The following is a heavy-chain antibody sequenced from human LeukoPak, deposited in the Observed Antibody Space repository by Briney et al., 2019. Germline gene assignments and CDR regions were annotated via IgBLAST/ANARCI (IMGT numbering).Heavy chain of an antibody. CDR2: IYHSGST. CDR3: ARLRFLEWLPHPFDY. CDR1: GGSISSYY. Sequence: SETLSLTCTVSGGSISSYYWSWIRLPPGKGLQWIGSIYHSGSTYYNPSLKSRVTISVDTSKNQFSLKLSSVTAADTAVYYCARLRFLEWLPHPFDYWGQGTLVTVSS. J-gene: IGHJ4*02. V-gene: IGHV4-59*12. D-gene: IGHD3-3*01.